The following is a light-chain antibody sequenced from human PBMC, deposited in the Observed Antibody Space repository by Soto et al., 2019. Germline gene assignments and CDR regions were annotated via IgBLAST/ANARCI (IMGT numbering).Light chain of an antibody. V-gene: IGKV1-9*01. CDR2: AAS. J-gene: IGKJ4*01. CDR3: QQVNSFPPFT. CDR1: QGISSS. Sequence: DIQLTQSPSFLSASVGDRVTITCRASQGISSSLAWYQQKPGKAPKILMYAASSLESWVPSRFSGSGSGTEFTLTISSLQPDDFATYYCQQVNSFPPFTFGGGTTVEIK.